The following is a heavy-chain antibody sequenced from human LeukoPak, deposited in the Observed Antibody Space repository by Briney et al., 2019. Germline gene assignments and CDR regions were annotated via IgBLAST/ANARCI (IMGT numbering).Heavy chain of an antibody. D-gene: IGHD3-22*01. CDR1: GFTFRRHG. CDR2: ISAGGEIP. V-gene: IGHV3-23*01. CDR3: AKDDGWLYYNH. Sequence: GGTLRLSCAASGFTFRRHGMNWVRQAPGKGLEWVSGISAGGEIPYYADSVRGRFTISRDNSKGTVSLQMHSLRDEETATYYCAKDDGWLYYNHWGQGTLVTVSS. J-gene: IGHJ4*02.